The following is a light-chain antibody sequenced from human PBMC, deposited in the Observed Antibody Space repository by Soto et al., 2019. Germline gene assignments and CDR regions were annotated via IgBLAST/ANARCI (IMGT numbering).Light chain of an antibody. CDR1: QNIRSH. V-gene: IGKV3-15*01. CDR3: QQYNVWPGWT. Sequence: EIVMTQSPATLSVSPGESATLSCRASQNIRSHLAWYQLRPGQAPRLLIYASSTRTTGIPARFSGSGSGTEFPLTFSSLQSEDFALYFCQQYNVWPGWTFGQGTKVGVK. J-gene: IGKJ1*01. CDR2: ASS.